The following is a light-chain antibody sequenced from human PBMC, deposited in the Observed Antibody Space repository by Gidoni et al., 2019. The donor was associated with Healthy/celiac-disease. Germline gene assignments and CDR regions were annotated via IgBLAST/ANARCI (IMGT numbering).Light chain of an antibody. V-gene: IGKV4-1*01. Sequence: DIVMTQSPDSLAVSLGERVTINCKSSQSVLYSSNNKNYLAWYQQKPGQPPKLLIYWASTRESGVPDRFSGSGSGTDFTLTISSLQAEDVAVYYCQQYYSTPTFXQXTKVEIK. CDR1: QSVLYSSNNKNY. J-gene: IGKJ1*01. CDR2: WAS. CDR3: QQYYSTPT.